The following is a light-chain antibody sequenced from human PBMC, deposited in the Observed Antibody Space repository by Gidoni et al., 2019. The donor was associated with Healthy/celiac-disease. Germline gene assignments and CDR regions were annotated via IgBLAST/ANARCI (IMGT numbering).Light chain of an antibody. Sequence: QSALTQPPSASRSPVQSVTISCTGTSSDVGGYNYVSWYQQHPGKAPKLMIYEASKRPSGVPDRFSGSKSGNTASLTVSGLQAEDEADYYCSSYAGSNRVFGGGTKLTVL. CDR3: SSYAGSNRV. CDR2: EAS. V-gene: IGLV2-8*01. CDR1: SSDVGGYNY. J-gene: IGLJ3*02.